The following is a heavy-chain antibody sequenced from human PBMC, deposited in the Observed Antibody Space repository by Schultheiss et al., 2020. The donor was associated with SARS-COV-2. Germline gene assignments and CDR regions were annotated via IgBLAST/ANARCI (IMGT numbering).Heavy chain of an antibody. Sequence: GGSLRLSCAASGFTFSSYDMHWVRQATGKGLEWVSAISGSGGSTYYADSVKGRFTISRDNSKNTLYLQMNSLRAEDTAVYYCAKDAVLSWLVAFDIWGQGTMVTVSS. CDR3: AKDAVLSWLVAFDI. J-gene: IGHJ3*02. V-gene: IGHV3-23*01. CDR1: GFTFSSYD. D-gene: IGHD6-19*01. CDR2: ISGSGGST.